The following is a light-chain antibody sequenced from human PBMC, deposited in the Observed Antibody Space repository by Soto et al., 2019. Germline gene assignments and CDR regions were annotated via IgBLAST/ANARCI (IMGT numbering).Light chain of an antibody. CDR1: SSDVGGYDL. CDR2: EVT. CDR3: CSYAGTYTFYV. V-gene: IGLV2-11*01. Sequence: QSALTQPRSVSGSPGQSVTISCTGTSSDVGGYDLVSWYQQHPGKAPKLMIYEVTKRPSGVPDRFSGSRSGNTASLTVSGLQAEDDADYYCCSYAGTYTFYVFGTGTKVTVL. J-gene: IGLJ1*01.